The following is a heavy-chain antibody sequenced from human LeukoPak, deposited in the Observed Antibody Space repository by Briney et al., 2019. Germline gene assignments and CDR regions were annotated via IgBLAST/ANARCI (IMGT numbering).Heavy chain of an antibody. J-gene: IGHJ4*02. CDR2: IYYSGST. Sequence: PSETLSLTCTVSGGAFSTFYWSWIRQPPGKGLEWIGHIYYSGSTNYNPSLKSRVTISLDTSKNQFSLKLSSVTAADTAVYYCARAVSLRAARPGFDYWGQGTLVTVSS. CDR3: ARAVSLRAARPGFDY. D-gene: IGHD6-6*01. V-gene: IGHV4-59*08. CDR1: GGAFSTFY.